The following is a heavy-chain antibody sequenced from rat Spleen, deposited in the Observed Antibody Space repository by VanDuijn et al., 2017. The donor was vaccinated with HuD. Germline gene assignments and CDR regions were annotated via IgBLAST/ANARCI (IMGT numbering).Heavy chain of an antibody. J-gene: IGHJ1*01. CDR3: ARGSWYFDF. Sequence: EVQLQESGPGLVKPSQSLSLTCSVTDYSITNNYWDWIRKFPGNKLEWMGFIDSAGSTNCNPSLKSRISITGDTSKNQFFLQVNSIATEDTATYYCARGSWYFDFWGPGTMVTVSS. V-gene: IGHV3-3*01. D-gene: IGHD5-1*01. CDR2: IDSAGST. CDR1: DYSITNNY.